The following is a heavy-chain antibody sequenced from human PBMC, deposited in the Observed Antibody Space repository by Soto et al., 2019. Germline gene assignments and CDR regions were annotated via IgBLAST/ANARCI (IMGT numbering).Heavy chain of an antibody. CDR3: TRSAISPYGGLIGPFDY. Sequence: ASVKVSCKASGYTFTSYGISWVRQAPGQGLEWMGWINPANGNTKYSQKFQGRLTITSDTSANTVYMELNSLTSEGTAMYYCTRSAISPYGGLIGPFDYWGQGNLVTVSS. D-gene: IGHD3-16*02. V-gene: IGHV1-18*01. CDR2: INPANGNT. J-gene: IGHJ4*02. CDR1: GYTFTSYG.